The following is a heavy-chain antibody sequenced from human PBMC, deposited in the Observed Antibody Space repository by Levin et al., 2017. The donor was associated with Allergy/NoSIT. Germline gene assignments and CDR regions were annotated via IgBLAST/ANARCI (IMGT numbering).Heavy chain of an antibody. V-gene: IGHV3-7*01. D-gene: IGHD2-2*01. Sequence: GESLKISCAASGFTISSYWMSWVRQAPGKGLEWVANIEQDGSEKYYVDSVKGRFTISRDNAKNSLYLQMNSLRAEDTAVYYCARERLRSSCYYFDYWGQGTLVTVSS. CDR1: GFTISSYW. CDR2: IEQDGSEK. J-gene: IGHJ4*02. CDR3: ARERLRSSCYYFDY.